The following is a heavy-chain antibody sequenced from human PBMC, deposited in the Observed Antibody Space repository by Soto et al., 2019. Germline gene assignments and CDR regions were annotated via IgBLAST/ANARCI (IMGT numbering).Heavy chain of an antibody. Sequence: GASVKVSCKASGYIFIGYEIHWVRQAPGQGLEWMGWINPETGVTNYGQKFQGRVTLTTDTSITTVYMELSRLSLDDTAMYFCARPPTSWKIGSFAFWGQGTLVTVSS. CDR3: ARPPTSWKIGSFAF. D-gene: IGHD2-2*01. J-gene: IGHJ4*02. CDR1: GYIFIGYE. V-gene: IGHV1-2*02. CDR2: INPETGVT.